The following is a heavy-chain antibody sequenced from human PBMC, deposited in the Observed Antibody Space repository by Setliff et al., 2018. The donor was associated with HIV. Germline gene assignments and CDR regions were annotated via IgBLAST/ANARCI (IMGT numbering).Heavy chain of an antibody. Sequence: SGPTLVNPPQPLTLTCTFSGVSLSTSGVGVGWIRQPPGKALEWLALIYWDDDKRYSPSLTHRLTLSKDTSRDQVVLTMTNMDPVDPATYYCAHMYSSSWYLSPSEHFRHWGQGTLVTVSS. CDR1: GVSLSTSGVG. V-gene: IGHV2-5*02. D-gene: IGHD6-13*01. CDR2: IYWDDDK. J-gene: IGHJ1*01. CDR3: AHMYSSSWYLSPSEHFRH.